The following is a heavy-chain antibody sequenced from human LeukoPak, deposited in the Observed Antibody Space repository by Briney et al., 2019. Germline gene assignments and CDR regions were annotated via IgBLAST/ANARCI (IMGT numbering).Heavy chain of an antibody. D-gene: IGHD3-10*01. CDR3: ARESITMVRGAICDY. V-gene: IGHV4-39*07. CDR1: GGSISSSSYY. J-gene: IGHJ4*02. CDR2: IYYSGST. Sequence: SETLSLICTVSGGSISSSSYYWGWIRQPPGKGLEWIGSIYYSGSTYYNPSLKSRVTISVDTSKNQFSLKLSSVTAADTAVYYCARESITMVRGAICDYWGQGTLVTVSS.